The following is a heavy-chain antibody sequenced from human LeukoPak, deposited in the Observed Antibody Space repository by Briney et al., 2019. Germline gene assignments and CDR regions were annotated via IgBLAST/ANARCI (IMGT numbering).Heavy chain of an antibody. CDR2: ISGSGGST. CDR1: GFTFSSYG. V-gene: IGHV3-23*01. J-gene: IGHJ6*03. Sequence: GGSLRLSCAASGFTFSSYGMSWVRQAPGKGLEWVSAISGSGGSTYYADSVKGRFTISRDNSKNTLYLQMNSLRAEDTAVYYCARADTAMYRGTYYYYYYMDVWGKGTTVTVSS. CDR3: ARADTAMYRGTYYYYYYMDV. D-gene: IGHD5-18*01.